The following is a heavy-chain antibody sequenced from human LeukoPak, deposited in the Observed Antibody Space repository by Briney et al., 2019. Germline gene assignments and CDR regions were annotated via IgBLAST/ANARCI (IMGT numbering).Heavy chain of an antibody. CDR3: ARDSYYYYYMDV. J-gene: IGHJ6*03. Sequence: KPSETLSLTCAVYGGSFSGYYWSWIRQPPGKGLEWIGYIYYRGSTYYNPSLKSRVTLSVDTSKNQFSLRLSSVTAADTAMYYCARDSYYYYYMDVWGRGTTVTVSS. CDR1: GGSFSGYY. CDR2: IYYRGST. V-gene: IGHV4-30-4*01.